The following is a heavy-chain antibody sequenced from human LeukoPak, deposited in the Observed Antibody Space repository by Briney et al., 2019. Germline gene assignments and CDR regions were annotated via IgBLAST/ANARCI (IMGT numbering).Heavy chain of an antibody. CDR2: MNPNNGNT. CDR3: ARVPPGGNPDF. J-gene: IGHJ4*02. CDR1: GYTFTSYD. D-gene: IGHD4-23*01. Sequence: ASVKLSCKASGYTFTSYDINWVRQATAQGLEWMGWMNPNNGNTGYAQNFQGRVTIIRNTSISTAYMELSSLRSEDTAVYYCARVPPGGNPDFWGQGTLVTVSS. V-gene: IGHV1-8*03.